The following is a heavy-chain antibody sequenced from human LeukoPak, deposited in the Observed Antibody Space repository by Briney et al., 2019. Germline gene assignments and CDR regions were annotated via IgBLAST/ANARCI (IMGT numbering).Heavy chain of an antibody. Sequence: GASVTVSCKASGGTFSSYAISWVRQAPGQGLEWMGRIIPILGIANYAQKFQGRVTITADKSTSTAYMELSSLRSEDTAVYYCARANYYDSSGNYWGQGTLVTVSS. CDR2: IIPILGIA. D-gene: IGHD3-22*01. J-gene: IGHJ4*02. CDR3: ARANYYDSSGNY. V-gene: IGHV1-69*04. CDR1: GGTFSSYA.